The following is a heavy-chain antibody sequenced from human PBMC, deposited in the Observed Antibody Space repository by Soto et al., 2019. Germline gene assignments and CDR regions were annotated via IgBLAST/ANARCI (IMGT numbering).Heavy chain of an antibody. CDR1: DDSISDSRYY. Sequence: SETLSLTCSLLDDSISDSRYYWSWIRQSPEKGLEWIGSISHDGHAYYNPPLKSRVTLFADTSRNQFSLKMKSVTVADTALYFCARQVYCDYFGGNWLYPCGQGAPVTVS. D-gene: IGHD4-17*01. CDR3: ARQVYCDYFGGNWLYP. CDR2: ISHDGHA. J-gene: IGHJ5*02. V-gene: IGHV4-39*01.